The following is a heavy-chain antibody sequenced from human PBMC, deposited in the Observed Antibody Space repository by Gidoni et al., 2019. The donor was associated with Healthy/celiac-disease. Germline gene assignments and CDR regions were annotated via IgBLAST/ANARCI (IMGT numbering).Heavy chain of an antibody. Sequence: EVQLLESGGGLVQPGGSLRLSCAASGFTFSSYAMSWVRQAPGKGLEWVSAISGSGGSTYYADSGKGRFTISRDNSKNTLYLQMNSLRAEDTAVYYCAKQGLEMVYAMEDYWGQGTLVTVSS. CDR2: ISGSGGST. J-gene: IGHJ4*02. V-gene: IGHV3-23*01. D-gene: IGHD2-8*01. CDR1: GFTFSSYA. CDR3: AKQGLEMVYAMEDY.